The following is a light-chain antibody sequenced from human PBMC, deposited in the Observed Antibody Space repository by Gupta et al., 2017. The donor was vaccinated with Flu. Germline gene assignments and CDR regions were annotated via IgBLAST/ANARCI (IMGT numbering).Light chain of an antibody. CDR3: QQYGGSPPQVS. J-gene: IGKJ2*03. CDR2: GAS. CDR1: QSVSNNY. V-gene: IGKV3-20*01. Sequence: EIVLTQSPGTLSLSPGERATLSCRASQSVSNNYLAWYQQKPGQPPRLLIYGASSRATGIPVRFSGSGSGTDFTLNISRLEPEDFVVYYCQQYGGSPPQVSFGQGTKLEIK.